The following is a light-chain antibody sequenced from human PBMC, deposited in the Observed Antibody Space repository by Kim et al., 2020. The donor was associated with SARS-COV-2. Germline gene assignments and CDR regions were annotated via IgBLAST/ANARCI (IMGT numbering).Light chain of an antibody. CDR3: QVWDTNTDRHV. V-gene: IGLV3-21*01. Sequence: AQGEPARITGGGTNSGSKSVHWYQQRPGRAPVLVIYYDRDRPSGIPGRFSGSNSGNTATLTISGVEAGDEADYYCQVWDTNTDRHVFGSGTKVTVL. J-gene: IGLJ1*01. CDR1: NSGSKS. CDR2: YDR.